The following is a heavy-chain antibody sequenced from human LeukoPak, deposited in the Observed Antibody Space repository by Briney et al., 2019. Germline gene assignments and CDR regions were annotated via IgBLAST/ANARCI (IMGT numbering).Heavy chain of an antibody. CDR1: GSISSSIHY. Sequence: SETLPLTCAVSGSISSSIHYWAWIRQPPGKGLEWIGRFYTSGSTNYNPSLKSRVIMSVDTSKNHFSLKLSSVTAADTAVYYCASVDTTMARGPDAFDIWGQGTMVTVSS. J-gene: IGHJ3*02. V-gene: IGHV4-61*02. D-gene: IGHD5-18*01. CDR2: FYTSGST. CDR3: ASVDTTMARGPDAFDI.